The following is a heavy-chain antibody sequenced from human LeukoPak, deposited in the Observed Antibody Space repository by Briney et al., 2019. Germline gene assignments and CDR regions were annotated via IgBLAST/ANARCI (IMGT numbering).Heavy chain of an antibody. V-gene: IGHV3-30*04. CDR1: GFTFSNYA. CDR2: ISYDGSNK. J-gene: IGHJ4*02. Sequence: GGSLRLSCAASGFTFSNYAMHWVRQAPGKGLEWVAVISYDGSNKYYADSVKGRFTISRDNSKNTLYLQMNSLRAKDTAVYYCARDPPPPYDSSGYSYYFDYWGQGTLVTVSS. CDR3: ARDPPPPYDSSGYSYYFDY. D-gene: IGHD3-22*01.